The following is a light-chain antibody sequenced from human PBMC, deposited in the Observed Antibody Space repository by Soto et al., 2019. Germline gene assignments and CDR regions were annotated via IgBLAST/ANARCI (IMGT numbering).Light chain of an antibody. J-gene: IGLJ1*01. CDR1: SSDVGGYNY. CDR2: EVS. V-gene: IGLV2-14*01. CDR3: SSHRSRSGSTYV. Sequence: QSALTQPASVSGSPGQSITISCTGTSSDVGGYNYVSWYQQHPGKAPKLMIYEVSNRPSGVSNRFSGSKSGNTASLTISGLQAEDEADYYCSSHRSRSGSTYVFGTGTKVTVL.